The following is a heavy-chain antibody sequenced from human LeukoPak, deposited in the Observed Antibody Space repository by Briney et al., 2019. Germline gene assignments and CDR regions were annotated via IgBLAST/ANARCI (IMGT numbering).Heavy chain of an antibody. CDR1: GFTFSSYG. CDR3: ARPAGYDFAFDI. Sequence: GGSLRLSCAASGFTFSSYGMHWGRQAPGKGLEWVAFIRYDGSNKYYADSVKGRFTISRDNSKNTLYLQMNSLRAEDTAVYYCARPAGYDFAFDIWGQGTMVTVSS. J-gene: IGHJ3*02. V-gene: IGHV3-30*02. CDR2: IRYDGSNK. D-gene: IGHD5-12*01.